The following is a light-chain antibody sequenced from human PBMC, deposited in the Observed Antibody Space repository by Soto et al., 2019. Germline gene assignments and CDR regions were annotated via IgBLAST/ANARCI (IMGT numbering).Light chain of an antibody. Sequence: DIQMTQSPSTLSASVGDRVTITCRASQSISSWLAWYQQKPGKAPKLLIYDASSLESGVPSRFSGSGSGTEFTLTISSLQPEDFAVYYCQQYNNWPWTFGQGTKVDIK. CDR3: QQYNNWPWT. CDR2: DAS. V-gene: IGKV1-5*01. J-gene: IGKJ1*01. CDR1: QSISSW.